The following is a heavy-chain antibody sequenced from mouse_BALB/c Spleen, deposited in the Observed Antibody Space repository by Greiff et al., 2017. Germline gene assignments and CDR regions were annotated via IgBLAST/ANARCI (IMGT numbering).Heavy chain of an antibody. D-gene: IGHD1-2*01. CDR3: ARERTTADAMDY. CDR1: GFTFSSYG. CDR2: ISSGGSYT. J-gene: IGHJ4*01. V-gene: IGHV5-6*01. Sequence: EVQLVESGGDLVKPGGSLKLSCAASGFTFSSYGMSWVRQTPDKRLEWVATISSGGSYTYYPDSVKGRVTISRDNAKNTLYLQMSSLKSEDTAMYYCARERTTADAMDYWGQGTSVTVSS.